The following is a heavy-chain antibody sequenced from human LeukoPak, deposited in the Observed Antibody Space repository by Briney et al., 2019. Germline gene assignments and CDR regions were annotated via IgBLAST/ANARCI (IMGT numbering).Heavy chain of an antibody. CDR3: ARGPAGIAGAANY. Sequence: GGSLRLSCAASGFTFSSYGMHWVRQAPGKGLEWVAVIWYDGSNKYYADSVKGRFTISRDNAKNSLYLQMNSLRAEDTAVYYCARGPAGIAGAANYWGQGTLVTVSS. CDR2: IWYDGSNK. J-gene: IGHJ4*02. CDR1: GFTFSSYG. D-gene: IGHD6-13*01. V-gene: IGHV3-33*01.